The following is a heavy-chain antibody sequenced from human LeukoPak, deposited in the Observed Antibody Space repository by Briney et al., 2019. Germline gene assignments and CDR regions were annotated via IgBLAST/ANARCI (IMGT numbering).Heavy chain of an antibody. CDR1: GFTFSSYW. J-gene: IGHJ4*02. CDR2: INSDGSST. V-gene: IGHV3-74*01. Sequence: GGSLRLSCAASGFTFSSYWMHWVRQAPGKGLVWVSRINSDGSSTNYADSVKGRFTVSRDNSKNTLYLQINSLRGEDTAVYYCAKGKYSSGGVPDYWGQGTLVTVSS. CDR3: AKGKYSSGGVPDY. D-gene: IGHD6-19*01.